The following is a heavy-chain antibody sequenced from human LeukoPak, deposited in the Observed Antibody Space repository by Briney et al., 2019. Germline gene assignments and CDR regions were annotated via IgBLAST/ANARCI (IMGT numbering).Heavy chain of an antibody. CDR2: IHPSNSET. CDR3: SRRHYFGSGVTDY. J-gene: IGHJ4*02. Sequence: GESLKIACKDSGYSFSYYWIGWARQMPGKGLEWMGIIHPSNSETQYSPSFQGQVTISADTSISTAYLQWTSLKASDTAMYYCSRRHYFGSGVTDYWGQGTLVTVSS. CDR1: GYSFSYYW. D-gene: IGHD3-10*01. V-gene: IGHV5-51*01.